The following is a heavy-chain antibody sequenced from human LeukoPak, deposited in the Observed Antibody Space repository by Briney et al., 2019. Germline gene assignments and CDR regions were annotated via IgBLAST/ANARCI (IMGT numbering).Heavy chain of an antibody. J-gene: IGHJ5*02. D-gene: IGHD3-22*01. CDR2: IYYSGST. CDR3: ARGPYYYDSSGYYYGWFDP. V-gene: IGHV4-59*01. Sequence: SETLSLTCTVSGGSISSYYWSWIRQPPGKGLEWIGYIYYSGSTNYNPSLKSRVTISVDTSKNQFSLKLSSVTAADTAVYYCARGPYYYDSSGYYYGWFDPWGQGTLATVSS. CDR1: GGSISSYY.